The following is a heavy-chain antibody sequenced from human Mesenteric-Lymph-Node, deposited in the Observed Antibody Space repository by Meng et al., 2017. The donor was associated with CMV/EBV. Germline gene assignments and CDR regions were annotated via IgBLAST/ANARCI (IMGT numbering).Heavy chain of an antibody. CDR3: ARDRRLGSMIVVVSPLLDGVDV. D-gene: IGHD3-22*01. CDR2: ISYDGYGGSANT. V-gene: IGHV3-30*19. Sequence: GESLKISCAGSGFSFSAFGMHWVRQSPGKGLEWVALISYDGYGGSANTHYADSVKGRFIISRDNPKNTIYLQMNSLRPEDTAVYYCARDRRLGSMIVVVSPLLDGVDVWGQGTTVTVSS. J-gene: IGHJ6*02. CDR1: GFSFSAFG.